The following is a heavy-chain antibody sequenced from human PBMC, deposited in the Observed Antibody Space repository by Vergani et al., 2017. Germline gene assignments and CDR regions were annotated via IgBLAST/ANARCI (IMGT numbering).Heavy chain of an antibody. D-gene: IGHD2-8*01. J-gene: IGHJ4*02. CDR3: WDTNYANSWDF. V-gene: IGHV3-15*05. CDR1: GFDFSQAW. CDR2: SKPKTEGGTT. Sequence: VQLVESGGGVVQPGGSMRLSCQVSGFDFSQAWMNWVRQSPGKGLEYIGLSKPKTEGGTTHYNAAMKGRVTISRDDSKSVLFLEMTNLAPEDTAVYYCWDTNYANSWDFWGQGSLVTVSS.